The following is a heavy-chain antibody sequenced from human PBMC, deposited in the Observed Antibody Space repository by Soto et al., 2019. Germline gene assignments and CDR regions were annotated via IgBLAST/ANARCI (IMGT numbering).Heavy chain of an antibody. V-gene: IGHV4-4*07. D-gene: IGHD5-18*01. Sequence: SETLSLTCTVSGASISSYFWTWIRQPAGKGLDWIGRISTSGSTNYNPSLKSRVTISVDKSKNQFSLKLSSVTAADTAVYYCARDLVDTAMVTGYLGYWGQGTLVTVSS. CDR1: GASISSYF. CDR2: ISTSGST. J-gene: IGHJ4*02. CDR3: ARDLVDTAMVTGYLGY.